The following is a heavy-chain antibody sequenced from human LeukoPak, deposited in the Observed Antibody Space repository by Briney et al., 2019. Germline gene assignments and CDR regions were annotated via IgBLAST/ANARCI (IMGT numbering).Heavy chain of an antibody. V-gene: IGHV1-46*01. CDR1: GYTFTGYY. J-gene: IGHJ6*02. D-gene: IGHD3-16*02. CDR3: ARVSLSYYGMDV. CDR2: INPNDGST. Sequence: ASVKVSCKASGYTFTGYYMHWVRQAPGQGLEWMGIINPNDGSTTYAQKFLGRVTMTRDTSSSTVYMELSSLRSDDTAVYYCARVSLSYYGMDVWGQGTTVTVSS.